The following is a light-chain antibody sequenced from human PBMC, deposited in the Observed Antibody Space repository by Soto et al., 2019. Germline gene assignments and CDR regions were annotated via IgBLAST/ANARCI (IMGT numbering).Light chain of an antibody. CDR1: QGISSA. CDR2: DAS. V-gene: IGKV1-13*02. J-gene: IGKJ5*01. CDR3: RQFNSYPIA. Sequence: AIQLSQSPSSLSASVGDRVTITCRASQGISSALAWYQQKPGKAPKLLIYDASSLESGVPSRFSGSGSGTDFTLTISSLQSEDCATYYCRQFNSYPIACGQGTRLEIK.